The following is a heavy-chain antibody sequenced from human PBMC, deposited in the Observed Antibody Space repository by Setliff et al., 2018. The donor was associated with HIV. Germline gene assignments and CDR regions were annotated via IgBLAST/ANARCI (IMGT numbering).Heavy chain of an antibody. CDR1: GFTFGYYA. CDR2: ISYDGNTK. V-gene: IGHV3-30*04. D-gene: IGHD3-22*01. CDR3: ARDRASSGYYARFDH. J-gene: IGHJ4*02. Sequence: GGSLRLSCAASGFTFGYYAMHWVRQAPGKGLEWVAVISYDGNTKHYADSMKGRFTISRDNAKKLVYLQMNSLRAEDTAIYYCARDRASSGYYARFDHWGQGTLVTVSS.